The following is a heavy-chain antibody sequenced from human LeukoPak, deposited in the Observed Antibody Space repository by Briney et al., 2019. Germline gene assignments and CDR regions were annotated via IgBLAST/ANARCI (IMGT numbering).Heavy chain of an antibody. D-gene: IGHD1-1*01. J-gene: IGHJ5*02. Sequence: SETLSLTCAVYGGSFSGYYWSWIRQPPGKGLEWIGEINHSGSTNYNPSLKSRVTISVDTSKNQFSLKLSSVTAADTAVYYCASVPPSAGTHRRRGWFDPWGQGTLVTVSS. CDR3: ASVPPSAGTHRRRGWFDP. V-gene: IGHV4-34*01. CDR2: INHSGST. CDR1: GGSFSGYY.